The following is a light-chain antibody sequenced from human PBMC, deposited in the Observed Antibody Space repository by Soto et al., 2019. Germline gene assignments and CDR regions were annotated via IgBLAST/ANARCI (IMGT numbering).Light chain of an antibody. CDR1: QGDFYSSNNKNY. CDR3: QQYYGTPPPT. J-gene: IGKJ4*01. CDR2: WAS. Sequence: DIVMTQSPDSLAVSLGERATINCKSSQGDFYSSNNKNYLAWYQQKPGQPPKLLIYWASTRESGLLDRFSGSGCATDFALTISSRQAEDVAVYYCQQYYGTPPPTFGGGTKVQIK. V-gene: IGKV4-1*01.